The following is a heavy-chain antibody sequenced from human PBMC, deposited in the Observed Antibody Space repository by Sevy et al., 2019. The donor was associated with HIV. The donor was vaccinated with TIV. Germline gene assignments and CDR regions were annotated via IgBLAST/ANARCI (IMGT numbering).Heavy chain of an antibody. J-gene: IGHJ4*02. D-gene: IGHD3-10*01. CDR3: ARSVYGSWTYLNDY. Sequence: ASVKVSCKASGYYFTGYYVHWVRQAPGQGLEWMGWINPNGGGTNIGQKFHGRVTMSRDTSITTAYMELIRLGSNDTGVYYCARSVYGSWTYLNDYWGQGTLVTVSS. V-gene: IGHV1-2*02. CDR1: GYYFTGYY. CDR2: INPNGGGT.